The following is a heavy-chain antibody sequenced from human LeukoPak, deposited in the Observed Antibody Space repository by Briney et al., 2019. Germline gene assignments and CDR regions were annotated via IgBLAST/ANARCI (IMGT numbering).Heavy chain of an antibody. D-gene: IGHD2-2*01. CDR1: GGSISSSSYY. CDR3: ARRSSGWGYCSSTSCYVGNWFDP. CDR2: IYYSGST. Sequence: LETLSLTCTVSGGSISSSSYYWGWIRQPPGKGLEWIGSIYYSGSTYYNPSLKSRVTISVDTSKNQFSLKLSSVTAADTAVYYCARRSSGWGYCSSTSCYVGNWFDPWGQGTLVTVSS. V-gene: IGHV4-39*01. J-gene: IGHJ5*02.